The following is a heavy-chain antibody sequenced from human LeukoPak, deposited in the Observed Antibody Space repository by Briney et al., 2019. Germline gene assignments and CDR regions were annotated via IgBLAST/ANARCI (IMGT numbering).Heavy chain of an antibody. CDR1: GYTFTSYD. CDR2: MNPNSGTT. V-gene: IGHV1-8*01. J-gene: IGHJ6*02. CDR3: AREEAVVAATTVGYYYYGMDV. Sequence: GASVKVSCKASGYTFTSYDINWVRQATGQGLEWMGWMNPNSGTTGSAQNFQCRVTMTRNPSISTAYMELSSLRSEDTAVYYCAREEAVVAATTVGYYYYGMDVWGQGTTVTVSS. D-gene: IGHD2-15*01.